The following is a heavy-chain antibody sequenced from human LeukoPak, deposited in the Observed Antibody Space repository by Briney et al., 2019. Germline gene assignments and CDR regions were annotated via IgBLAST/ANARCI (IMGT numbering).Heavy chain of an antibody. D-gene: IGHD1-26*01. CDR3: AKAEVGAKPRPY. CDR1: GFTFSSYG. J-gene: IGHJ4*02. CDR2: IRYDGSNK. V-gene: IGHV3-30*02. Sequence: GGSLRLSCVASGFTFSSYGMHWVRQAPGKGLEWVAFIRYDGSNKYYADSVKGRFTISRDNSKNTLYLQMNSLRAEDTAVYYCAKAEVGAKPRPYWGQGTLVTVSS.